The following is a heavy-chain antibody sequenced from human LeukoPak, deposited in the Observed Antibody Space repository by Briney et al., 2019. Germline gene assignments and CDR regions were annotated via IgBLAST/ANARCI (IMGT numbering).Heavy chain of an antibody. D-gene: IGHD4-17*01. Sequence: SETLSLTCAVSDDSFSSHYWTWIRQPPGKGLEWIGYISYIGSTNYNPSLKSRVTISIDTSKNQFSLKLSSVTAADTAVYYCARDLVTVTKGFDIWGQGTMVSVTS. CDR2: ISYIGST. J-gene: IGHJ3*02. V-gene: IGHV4-59*11. CDR1: DDSFSSHY. CDR3: ARDLVTVTKGFDI.